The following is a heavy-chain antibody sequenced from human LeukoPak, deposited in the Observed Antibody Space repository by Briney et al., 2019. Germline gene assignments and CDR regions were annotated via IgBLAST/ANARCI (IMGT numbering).Heavy chain of an antibody. CDR1: GFTFSSYE. V-gene: IGHV3-48*03. D-gene: IGHD3-3*01. CDR2: ISSSGSTI. Sequence: GGSLRLSCAASGFTFSSYEMNWVRRAPGKGLEWVSYISSSGSTIYYADSVKGRFTISRDNAKNSLYLQMNSLRAEDTAVYYCARAYIYDFWSGLWFDPWGQGTLVTVSS. CDR3: ARAYIYDFWSGLWFDP. J-gene: IGHJ5*02.